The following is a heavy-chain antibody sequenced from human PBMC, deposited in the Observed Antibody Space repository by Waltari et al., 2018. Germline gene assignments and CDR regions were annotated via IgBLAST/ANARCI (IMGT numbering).Heavy chain of an antibody. Sequence: EVQLVQSGAEVKKPGESLKISCKGSGYSFNSYWIGWVRQMPGKGLEGMAIIYPGDSDSRYSPPFQGQVTISGDKSINTAYLQWNNLKTSDSAIYYCARLEVMATGKYYFDYWGQGTLVTVSS. CDR1: GYSFNSYW. CDR3: ARLEVMATGKYYFDY. J-gene: IGHJ4*02. CDR2: IYPGDSDS. V-gene: IGHV5-51*01. D-gene: IGHD2-21*01.